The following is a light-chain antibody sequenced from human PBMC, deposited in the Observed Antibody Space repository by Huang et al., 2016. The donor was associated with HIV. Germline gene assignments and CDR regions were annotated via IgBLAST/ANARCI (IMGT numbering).Light chain of an antibody. CDR3: QQYNNWPPVT. J-gene: IGKJ4*01. V-gene: IGKV3-15*01. CDR2: EAS. Sequence: DIVMTQSPATLSVSPGERATLSCRASRSVTSKLAWYQQKPGQAPRLRIYEASTRATGIPARFSGSGSGTECTLTISSLQSEDFAVYYCQQYNNWPPVTFGGGTKVEIK. CDR1: RSVTSK.